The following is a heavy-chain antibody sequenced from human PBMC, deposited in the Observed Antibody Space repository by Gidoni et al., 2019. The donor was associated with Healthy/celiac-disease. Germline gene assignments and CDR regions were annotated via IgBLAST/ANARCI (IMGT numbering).Heavy chain of an antibody. CDR1: GFIVSSTY. J-gene: IGHJ6*02. V-gene: IGHV3-53*04. CDR2: IYSGGST. CDR3: ARGLIGDPEVNYYYYYGMDV. D-gene: IGHD4-17*01. Sequence: EVQLVESGGGLVQPGGSLRLSCAASGFIVSSTYMSWVRQAPGKGLEWVSVIYSGGSTYYADSVKGRFTISRHNSKNTLYLQMNSLRAEDTAVYYCARGLIGDPEVNYYYYYGMDVWGQGTTVTVSS.